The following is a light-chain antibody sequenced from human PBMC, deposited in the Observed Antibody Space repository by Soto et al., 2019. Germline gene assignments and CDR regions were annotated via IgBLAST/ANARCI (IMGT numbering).Light chain of an antibody. CDR2: DAS. CDR1: QSIRSNY. Sequence: EIVLTQSPATLSLSPGERATLSCGASQSIRSNYLAWYQQRAGLPPRLLIYDASTRVTGIPDRFSGSGSGTDFTLTISRLEPEDFAVYYCQQYGSSPPATFGQGTKVEIK. CDR3: QQYGSSPPAT. J-gene: IGKJ1*01. V-gene: IGKV3D-20*01.